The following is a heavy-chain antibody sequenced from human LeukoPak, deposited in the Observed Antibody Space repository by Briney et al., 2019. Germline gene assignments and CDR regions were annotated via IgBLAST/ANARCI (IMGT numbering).Heavy chain of an antibody. CDR3: ARDMGIAAQLGAFDI. D-gene: IGHD6-13*01. J-gene: IGHJ3*02. V-gene: IGHV3-23*01. Sequence: GGSLRLSCAASGFTFSSYAMSWVRQAPGKGLEWVSAISGSGGSTYYADSVKGRFTISRDNAKNSLYLQMNSLRAEDTAVYYCARDMGIAAQLGAFDIWGQGTMVTVSS. CDR1: GFTFSSYA. CDR2: ISGSGGST.